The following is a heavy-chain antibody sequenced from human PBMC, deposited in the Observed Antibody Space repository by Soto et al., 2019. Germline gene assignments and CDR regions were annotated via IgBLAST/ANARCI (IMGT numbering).Heavy chain of an antibody. CDR1: GGTFSSYA. J-gene: IGHJ4*02. CDR2: IIPIFGTA. V-gene: IGHV1-69*01. D-gene: IGHD3-22*01. Sequence: QVQLVQSGAEVKKPGSSVKVSCKASGGTFSSYAISWVRQAPGQGLEWMGGIIPIFGTANYAQKFQGRVTIPADESTSTAYMELSSRRYEDTAVYYCARDRGDYDSSGPWGYWGQGTLVTVSS. CDR3: ARDRGDYDSSGPWGY.